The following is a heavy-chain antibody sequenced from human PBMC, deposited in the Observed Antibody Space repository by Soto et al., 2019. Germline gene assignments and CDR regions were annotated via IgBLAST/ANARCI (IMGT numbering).Heavy chain of an antibody. V-gene: IGHV4-39*01. CDR3: GKVLVGATGHTDSDS. Sequence: LSLTCTVSGGSIYRSGYYWGWIRQPPGRGLEWIGNIDYNGVTYSNPSLKSRVTISRDTSKNQFSLKLTSVTAADTALYYCGKVLVGATGHTDSDSWGPGTLVTVSS. D-gene: IGHD2-15*01. J-gene: IGHJ4*02. CDR1: GGSIYRSGYY. CDR2: IDYNGVT.